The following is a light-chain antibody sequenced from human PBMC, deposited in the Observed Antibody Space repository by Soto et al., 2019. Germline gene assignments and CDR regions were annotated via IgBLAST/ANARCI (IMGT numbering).Light chain of an antibody. CDR2: AAS. V-gene: IGKV1-39*01. J-gene: IGKJ1*01. Sequence: IHITQSPASLSASVGDRVTITCRASQGISTYLNWYQQKPGKAPKLLIYAASSLQSGVPSRFSGSGSETDFTLTISSLQPEDFATYSCQQSYSTTWTFGLGTKV. CDR1: QGISTY. CDR3: QQSYSTTWT.